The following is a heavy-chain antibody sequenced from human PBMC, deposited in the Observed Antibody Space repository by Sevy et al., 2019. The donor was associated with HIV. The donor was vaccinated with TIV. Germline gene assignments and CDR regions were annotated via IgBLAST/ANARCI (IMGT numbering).Heavy chain of an antibody. D-gene: IGHD1-1*01. J-gene: IGHJ6*02. CDR1: GYTFDSYG. Sequence: ASVKVSCKASGYTFDSYGVMWVRQAPGQGLEWMGWISGYNGKKTYARKLQGRVIMTIDTSTKTAYMELRSLKFDDTAVYYCAREGWNDFHGMDLWGQGTTVTVSS. V-gene: IGHV1-18*01. CDR2: ISGYNGKK. CDR3: AREGWNDFHGMDL.